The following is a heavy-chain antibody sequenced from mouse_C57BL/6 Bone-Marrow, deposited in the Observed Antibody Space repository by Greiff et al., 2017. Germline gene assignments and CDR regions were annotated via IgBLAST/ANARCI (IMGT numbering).Heavy chain of an antibody. J-gene: IGHJ2*01. D-gene: IGHD2-2*01. CDR1: GYTFTSYW. V-gene: IGHV1-64*01. CDR2: IHPNSGST. Sequence: QVHVKQPGAELVKPGASVKLSCKASGYTFTSYWMHWVKQRPGQGLEWIGMIHPNSGSTNYNEKFKSKATLTVDKSSSTAYMQLSSLTSEDSAVYYCARGTMVTDDWGQGTTLTVSS. CDR3: ARGTMVTDD.